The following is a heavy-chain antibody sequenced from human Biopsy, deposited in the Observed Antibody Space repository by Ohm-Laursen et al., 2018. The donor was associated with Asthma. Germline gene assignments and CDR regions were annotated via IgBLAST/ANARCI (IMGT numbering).Heavy chain of an antibody. J-gene: IGHJ4*01. CDR2: NDHEEGGT. CDR3: ASVFPKDYVRYSFQF. V-gene: IGHV1-24*01. D-gene: IGHD5-18*01. CDR1: GYSLTDLS. Sequence: GASVKVSCKVSGYSLTDLSMHWVRQAPGQGLEWMGGNDHEEGGTVNARRFQGRVTMTEDTSTDTAYMELSSLSSDDTAFYYCASVFPKDYVRYSFQFWGQGTLVTVSS.